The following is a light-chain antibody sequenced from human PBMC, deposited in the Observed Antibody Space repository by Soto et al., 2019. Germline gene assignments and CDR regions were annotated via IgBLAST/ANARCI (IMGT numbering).Light chain of an antibody. CDR3: SSYTARSTWV. V-gene: IGLV2-14*01. J-gene: IGLJ3*02. CDR1: SSDVGGYNY. CDR2: AVS. Sequence: QSALTQPASVSGSPGQSITISCTGTSSDVGGYNYVSWYQQHPGTSPKLMIYAVSNRPSGVSNRFSGSKSGNTASLIISGLQAEDEGDYYCSSYTARSTWVFGGGTKLTVL.